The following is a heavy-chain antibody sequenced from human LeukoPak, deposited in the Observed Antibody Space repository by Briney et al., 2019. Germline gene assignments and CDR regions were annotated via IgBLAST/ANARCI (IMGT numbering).Heavy chain of an antibody. CDR3: ARERSWSSGWYESDAFDI. Sequence: SETLSLTCAVYGGSFSGYYWSWIRQPPGKGLEWIGEINHSGSTNYNPSLKSRVTISVDTSKNQFSLKLSSVTAADTAVYYCARERSWSSGWYESDAFDIWGQGTMVTVSS. CDR2: INHSGST. CDR1: GGSFSGYY. D-gene: IGHD6-19*01. V-gene: IGHV4-34*01. J-gene: IGHJ3*02.